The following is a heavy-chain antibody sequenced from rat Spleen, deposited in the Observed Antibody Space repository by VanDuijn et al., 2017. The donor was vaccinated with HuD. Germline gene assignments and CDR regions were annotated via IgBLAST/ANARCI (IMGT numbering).Heavy chain of an antibody. D-gene: IGHD1-9*01. J-gene: IGHJ2*01. CDR2: ICWEDSK. V-gene: IGHV8-17*01. CDR3: ARSTYYGYN. Sequence: QVTLKESGPGILQPSQTLSLTCSFSGFSLSTSGIFVSWICLPSGTGLDRLATICWEDSKDYNPSLKNRLTISKDTSNNQAFLKITSVDTADTAIYYCARSTYYGYNWGQGVMVTVSS. CDR1: GFSLSTSGIF.